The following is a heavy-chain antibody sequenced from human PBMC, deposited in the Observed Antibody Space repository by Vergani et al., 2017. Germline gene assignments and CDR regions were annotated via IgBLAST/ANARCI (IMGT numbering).Heavy chain of an antibody. CDR1: GFTFSSYS. D-gene: IGHD4-11*01. V-gene: IGHV3-48*01. Sequence: EVQLVESGGGLVQPGGSLRLSCAASGFTFSSYSMNWVRQAPGKGLEWVSYISSSSSTIYYADSVKGRFTISRDNAKNSLYLQMNSLRAEDTAVYYCATRWRKTTVSTRGGMDVWGQGTTVTVSS. CDR2: ISSSSSTI. J-gene: IGHJ6*02. CDR3: ATRWRKTTVSTRGGMDV.